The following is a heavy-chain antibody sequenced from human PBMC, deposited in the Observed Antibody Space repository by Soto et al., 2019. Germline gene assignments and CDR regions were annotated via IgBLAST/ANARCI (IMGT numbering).Heavy chain of an antibody. J-gene: IGHJ4*02. CDR1: GASTVSHYL. V-gene: IGHV4-31*02. Sequence: QVQLQESGPGLVKPSQTLSLTCSVSGASTVSHYLWTWIRQPPGKGLEWMGYIFNIGTTFYNPSLTSRLSISMDTSGNHFSLELRSVTAADTAVYYCALALGPTTGLDYWGQGTLVTVSS. CDR3: ALALGPTTGLDY. CDR2: IFNIGTT. D-gene: IGHD1-26*01.